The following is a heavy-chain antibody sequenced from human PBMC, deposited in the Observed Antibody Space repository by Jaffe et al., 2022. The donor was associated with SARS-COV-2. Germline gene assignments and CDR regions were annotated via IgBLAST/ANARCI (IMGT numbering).Heavy chain of an antibody. V-gene: IGHV3-23*01. D-gene: IGHD6-19*01. Sequence: EVQLLESGGGLVQPGGSLRLSCAASGFTFSSYAMSWVRQAPGKGLEWVSAISGSGGSTYYADSVKGRFTISRDNSKNTLYLQMNSLRAEDTAVYYCAKDILWSSGWMGAPYYYFDYWGQGTLVTVSS. J-gene: IGHJ4*02. CDR2: ISGSGGST. CDR3: AKDILWSSGWMGAPYYYFDY. CDR1: GFTFSSYA.